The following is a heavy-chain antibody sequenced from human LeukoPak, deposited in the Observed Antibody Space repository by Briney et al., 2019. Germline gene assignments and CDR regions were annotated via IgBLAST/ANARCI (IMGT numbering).Heavy chain of an antibody. Sequence: SETLSLTCAVYGGSFSGYYWSWIRQPPGKGLEWIGEINHSGSTNYNPSLKSRVTISVDTSKNQFSLKLSSVTAADTAVYYCAAHCGEGFDYWGQGTLVTVSS. D-gene: IGHD4-17*01. CDR2: INHSGST. J-gene: IGHJ4*02. V-gene: IGHV4-34*01. CDR1: GGSFSGYY. CDR3: AAHCGEGFDY.